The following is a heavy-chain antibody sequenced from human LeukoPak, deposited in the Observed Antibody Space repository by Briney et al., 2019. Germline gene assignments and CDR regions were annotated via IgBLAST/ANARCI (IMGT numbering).Heavy chain of an antibody. CDR2: IYPGDSDT. CDR3: ARHRLYFGVAGNWWVDY. Sequence: GESLKISCKGSGYSFTNYWIGWVRQMPGKGLEWMGIIYPGDSDTKYSPSFQGQVTISADRSIRTAYLQWSSLKASDTAIYYCARHRLYFGVAGNWWVDYWGQGTLVTVSS. V-gene: IGHV5-51*01. J-gene: IGHJ4*02. CDR1: GYSFTNYW. D-gene: IGHD6-19*01.